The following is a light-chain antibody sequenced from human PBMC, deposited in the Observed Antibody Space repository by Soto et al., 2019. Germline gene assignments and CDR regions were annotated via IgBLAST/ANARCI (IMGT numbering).Light chain of an antibody. Sequence: DIQMTQSPSSLSASVGDRVTITCRASQSISSYLNWYQQKPGKAPKLLIYAASSLQSGVLSRFSGSGSGTDFTLTISSLQPEDFASYHCQQTYSDISFGGGTKVDIK. CDR2: AAS. CDR3: QQTYSDIS. J-gene: IGKJ4*01. V-gene: IGKV1-39*01. CDR1: QSISSY.